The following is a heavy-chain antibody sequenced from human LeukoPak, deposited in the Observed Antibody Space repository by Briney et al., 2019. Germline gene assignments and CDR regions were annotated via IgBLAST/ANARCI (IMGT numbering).Heavy chain of an antibody. Sequence: PSETLSLTCTVSGGSISSYYWSWIRQTPGKGLEWIGYIYYSGSSNYNPSLKGRVTMSVDTSKNQFSLKLSSVTAADTAVYYCARDPYCTNGVCYTKWYFDLWGRGTLVTVSS. J-gene: IGHJ2*01. D-gene: IGHD2-8*01. V-gene: IGHV4-59*12. CDR2: IYYSGSS. CDR1: GGSISSYY. CDR3: ARDPYCTNGVCYTKWYFDL.